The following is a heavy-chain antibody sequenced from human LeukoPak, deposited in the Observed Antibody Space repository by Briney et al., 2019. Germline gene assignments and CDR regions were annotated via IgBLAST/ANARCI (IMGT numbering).Heavy chain of an antibody. CDR2: IIPILGIT. J-gene: IGHJ4*02. CDR1: GGTFSSYT. CDR3: ARVADNSGYPFDS. D-gene: IGHD3-22*01. Sequence: SVKVSCKASGGTFSSYTFSWVRQGPGQGLEWMGRIIPILGITNYTQKFQGRVTITADKSTTTAYMELNSLRSEDTAVYYCARVADNSGYPFDSWGQGTLVTVSS. V-gene: IGHV1-69*02.